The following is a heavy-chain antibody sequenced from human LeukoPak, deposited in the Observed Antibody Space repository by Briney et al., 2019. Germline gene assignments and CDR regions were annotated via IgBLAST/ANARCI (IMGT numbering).Heavy chain of an antibody. J-gene: IGHJ6*02. CDR1: GYTFTSYG. V-gene: IGHV1-18*01. Sequence: ASVKVSCKASGYTFTSYGISWVRQAPGQGLEWMGWISAYNGSTNYAQKLQGRVTMTTDTSTSTAYMELRSLRSDDTAVYYCARDSIAARPYYYYGMDVWGQGTTVTVSS. CDR3: ARDSIAARPYYYYGMDV. CDR2: ISAYNGST. D-gene: IGHD6-6*01.